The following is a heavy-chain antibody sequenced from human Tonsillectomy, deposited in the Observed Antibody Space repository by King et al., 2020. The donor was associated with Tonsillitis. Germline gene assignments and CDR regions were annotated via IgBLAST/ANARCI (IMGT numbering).Heavy chain of an antibody. V-gene: IGHV1-18*01. Sequence: QLVQSGAEVKKPVASVKVSCKASGYSFSSYGITWVRQAPGQGLEWRGWISGYNGITNHAQKLQGRVTMTIDTFTSTAYMELRSLRFDDTAVYYCARDRDLVTGYFDNWFDPWGQGTLVTVSS. J-gene: IGHJ5*02. D-gene: IGHD3-9*01. CDR1: GYSFSSYG. CDR2: ISGYNGIT. CDR3: ARDRDLVTGYFDNWFDP.